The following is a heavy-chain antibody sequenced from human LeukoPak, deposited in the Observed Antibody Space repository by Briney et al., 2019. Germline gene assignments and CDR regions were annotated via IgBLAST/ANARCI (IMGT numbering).Heavy chain of an antibody. D-gene: IGHD2-15*01. CDR2: INPNSGGT. CDR1: GYTFTGYY. Sequence: VASVKVSCKASGYTFTGYYMHWVRQAPGQGLEWMGWINPNSGGTNYAQKFQGRVTMTRDTSISTAYMELSRLRSDDTAVYYCAXXSXRYCSGGSCYYMDVWGKGTTVTVSS. CDR3: AXXSXRYCSGGSCYYMDV. J-gene: IGHJ6*03. V-gene: IGHV1-2*02.